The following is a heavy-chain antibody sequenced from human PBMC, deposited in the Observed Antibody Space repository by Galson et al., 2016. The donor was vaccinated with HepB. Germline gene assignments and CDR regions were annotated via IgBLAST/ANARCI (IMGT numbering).Heavy chain of an antibody. Sequence: LSLTCTVSDGSISSYYWSWIRQSPGKGLECIGYIYKTGSTNYSPSLKSRVTISLDTSKNQFSLRLTSVTAADAAVYYCARGVTGTPYFDFWGQGTLVTVSS. J-gene: IGHJ4*02. CDR2: IYKTGST. D-gene: IGHD2-21*02. CDR1: DGSISSYY. V-gene: IGHV4-59*01. CDR3: ARGVTGTPYFDF.